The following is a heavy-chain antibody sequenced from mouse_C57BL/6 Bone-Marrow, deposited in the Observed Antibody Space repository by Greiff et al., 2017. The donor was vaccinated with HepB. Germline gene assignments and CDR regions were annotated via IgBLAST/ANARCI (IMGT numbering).Heavy chain of an antibody. D-gene: IGHD1-1*01. CDR1: GFTFSDYG. Sequence: EVLLVESGGGLVQPGGSLKLSCAASGFTFSDYGMAWVRQAPRKGPEWVAFISNLAYSIYYADTGTGRFTLTRDNAKNTLYLEMRSRRSEDTAMYYCARDGSSMGYFDVWGTGTTVTVSS. CDR3: ARDGSSMGYFDV. J-gene: IGHJ1*03. CDR2: ISNLAYSI. V-gene: IGHV5-15*01.